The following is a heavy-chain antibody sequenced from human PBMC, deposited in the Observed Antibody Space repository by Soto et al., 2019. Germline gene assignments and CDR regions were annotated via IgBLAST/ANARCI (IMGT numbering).Heavy chain of an antibody. CDR2: INHSGST. CDR3: VRVVLLWFGELLSHFDY. D-gene: IGHD3-10*01. V-gene: IGHV4-34*01. CDR1: GGSFSGYY. Sequence: QVQLQQWGAGLLKPSETLSLTCAVYGGSFSGYYWSWIRQPPGKGLEWIGEINHSGSTNYNPSLKSRVTISVDTSKNQFSLKLSSVTAADTAVYYCVRVVLLWFGELLSHFDYWGQGTLVTVSS. J-gene: IGHJ4*02.